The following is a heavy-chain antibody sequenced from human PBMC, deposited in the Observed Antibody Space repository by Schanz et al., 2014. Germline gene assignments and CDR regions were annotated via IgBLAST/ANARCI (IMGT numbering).Heavy chain of an antibody. D-gene: IGHD6-19*01. CDR2: IDYAGST. V-gene: IGHV3-66*01. CDR3: ASPPISVAGRLADY. J-gene: IGHJ4*02. CDR1: GFVFRTFA. Sequence: EVQLLESGGTVVQPGGSLRVSCAASGFVFRTFAMYWVRQPPGKGLEWVSLIDYAGSTNYADSVKGRMTVSRDTSKNALFLQMNNLRAEDTAVYYCASPPISVAGRLADYWGQGILVAVSS.